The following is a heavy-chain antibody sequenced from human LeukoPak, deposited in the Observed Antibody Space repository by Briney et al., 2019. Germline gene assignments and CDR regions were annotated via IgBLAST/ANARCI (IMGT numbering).Heavy chain of an antibody. J-gene: IGHJ4*02. CDR2: ISSSSSYI. D-gene: IGHD3-10*01. CDR3: ARDYGSGSYYNPDPYYFDY. CDR1: GFTFSSYS. V-gene: IGHV3-21*01. Sequence: GGSLRLSCAASGFTFSSYSMNWVRQAPGKGLEWVSSISSSSSYIYYADSVKGRFTISRDNAKNSLYLQMNSLRAEDTAVYYCARDYGSGSYYNPDPYYFDYWGQGTLVTVSS.